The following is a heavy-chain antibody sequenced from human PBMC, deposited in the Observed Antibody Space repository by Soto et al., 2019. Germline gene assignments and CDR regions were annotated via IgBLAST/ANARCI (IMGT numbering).Heavy chain of an antibody. CDR2: IYYSGST. D-gene: IGHD6-13*01. CDR3: AREVGRGDSSSWLY. CDR1: GGSISSYY. V-gene: IGHV4-59*01. Sequence: QVQLQESGPGLVKPSETLSLTCTVSGGSISSYYWSWIRQPPGKGLEWIGYIYYSGSTNYNPSLKSRVTISVDTSKNQFSLKLSSVTAADTAVYYCAREVGRGDSSSWLYWGQGTLVTVSS. J-gene: IGHJ4*02.